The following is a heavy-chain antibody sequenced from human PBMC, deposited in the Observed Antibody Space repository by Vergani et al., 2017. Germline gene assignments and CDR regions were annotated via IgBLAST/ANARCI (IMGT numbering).Heavy chain of an antibody. CDR2: IRSKAYGQAT. CDR3: VRDQVTMLRGSDALDI. D-gene: IGHD3-10*01. CDR1: GFTFSDYY. V-gene: IGHV3-71*01. Sequence: VQLVETGRGLVKPGGSLRLSCAASGFTFSDYYMTWSRQAPGKGLGWVGGIRSKAYGQATIYAASVKGRFTITRDDSKSIAYLQMNNLQTEDTAMYYCVRDQVTMLRGSDALDIWGQGTMVTVSS. J-gene: IGHJ3*02.